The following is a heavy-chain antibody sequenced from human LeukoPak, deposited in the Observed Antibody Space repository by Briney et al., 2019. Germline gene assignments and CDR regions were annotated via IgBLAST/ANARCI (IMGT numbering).Heavy chain of an antibody. Sequence: SETLSLTCTVSGGSISTSSYYWGWIRQPPGKGLEWIGNMYYNGTTYYDPSLKSRVTMSVDTSKNQFSLRLTSVAAADTAVYYCAARAATGTIVDSWGQGTLVTVSS. CDR2: MYYNGTT. J-gene: IGHJ4*02. D-gene: IGHD6-13*01. V-gene: IGHV4-39*01. CDR1: GGSISTSSYY. CDR3: AARAATGTIVDS.